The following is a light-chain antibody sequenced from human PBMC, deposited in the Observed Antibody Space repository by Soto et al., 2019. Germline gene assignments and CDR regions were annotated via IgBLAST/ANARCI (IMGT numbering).Light chain of an antibody. CDR3: LQVKSFPRT. V-gene: IGKV1-12*01. J-gene: IGKJ1*01. Sequence: DIQMTQSPSSVSASVGDRVTITCRASQDINNRLAWFQQRPGRAPKYLIQAASILQSGFPSRFSGSGSGTDFTLPINSLQPEDLATYYCLQVKSFPRTFGQGTKVELK. CDR2: AAS. CDR1: QDINNR.